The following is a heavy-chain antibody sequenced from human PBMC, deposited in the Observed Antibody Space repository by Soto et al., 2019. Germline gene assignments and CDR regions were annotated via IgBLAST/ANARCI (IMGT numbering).Heavy chain of an antibody. V-gene: IGHV1-69*02. CDR1: GGTFSSYT. CDR3: ATVINYDILTGPMDY. D-gene: IGHD3-9*01. CDR2: IIPILGIA. Sequence: SVKVSCKASGGTFSSYTISWVRQAPGQGLEWMGRIIPILGIANYAQKFQGRVTITADKSTSTAYMELSSLRSEDTAVYYCATVINYDILTGPMDYWGQGTLVTVSS. J-gene: IGHJ4*02.